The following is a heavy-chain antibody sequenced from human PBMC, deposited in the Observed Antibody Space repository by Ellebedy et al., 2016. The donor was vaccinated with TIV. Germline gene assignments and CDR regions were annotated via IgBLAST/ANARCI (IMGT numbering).Heavy chain of an antibody. CDR2: INPSGGST. D-gene: IGHD2/OR15-2a*01. CDR1: GYTFTSYY. CDR3: ARGEGVPIVRFGYYFDY. Sequence: AASVKVSCKASGYTFTSYYMHWVRQAPGQGLEWMGIINPSGGSTSYAQKFQGRVTMTRDTSTSTVYMELSSLRSEDTAVYYCARGEGVPIVRFGYYFDYWGQGTLVTVSS. V-gene: IGHV1-46*01. J-gene: IGHJ4*02.